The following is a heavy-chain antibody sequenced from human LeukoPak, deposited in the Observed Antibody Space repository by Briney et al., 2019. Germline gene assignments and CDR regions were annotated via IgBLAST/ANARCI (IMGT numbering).Heavy chain of an antibody. J-gene: IGHJ4*02. CDR1: GGSISSSSYY. V-gene: IGHV4-39*07. Sequence: SETLSLTCTVSGGSISSSSYYWGWIRQPPGKGLEWIGYIFNSGSTYYNPSLKSRVTILVDTPKNQFSLKLSSVTAADTAVYYCARDRHKLVDIVAGILDYWGQGTLVTVSS. CDR2: IFNSGST. D-gene: IGHD5-12*01. CDR3: ARDRHKLVDIVAGILDY.